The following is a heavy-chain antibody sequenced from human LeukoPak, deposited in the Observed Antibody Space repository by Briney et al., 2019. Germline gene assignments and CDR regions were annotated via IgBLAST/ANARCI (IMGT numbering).Heavy chain of an antibody. Sequence: GGSLXLSCAASGFTFSSYWMSWVRQAPGKGREWVANIKQDGSEKYYVDSVKGRFTISRDNAKNSLYLQMNSLRAEDTAVYYCARDLVGVGYSVGAFDIWGQGTMVTVSS. CDR1: GFTFSSYW. CDR3: ARDLVGVGYSVGAFDI. J-gene: IGHJ3*02. CDR2: IKQDGSEK. V-gene: IGHV3-7*01. D-gene: IGHD2-15*01.